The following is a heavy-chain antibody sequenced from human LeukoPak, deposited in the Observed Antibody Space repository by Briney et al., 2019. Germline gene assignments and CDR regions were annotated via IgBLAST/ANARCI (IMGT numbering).Heavy chain of an antibody. D-gene: IGHD2-15*01. CDR2: INHSGST. CDR3: ARREAGYCSGGSCSSGGWFDP. CDR1: GGSFSGYY. J-gene: IGHJ5*02. Sequence: SETLSLTCAVYGGSFSGYYWSWIRQPPGKGLEWIGEINHSGSTNYDPSLKSRVTISVDTPKNQFSLQLSSVTAADTAVYYCARREAGYCSGGSCSSGGWFDPWGQGTLVTVSS. V-gene: IGHV4-34*01.